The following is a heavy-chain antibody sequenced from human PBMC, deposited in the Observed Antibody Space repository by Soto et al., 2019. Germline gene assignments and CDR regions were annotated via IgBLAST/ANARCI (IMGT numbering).Heavy chain of an antibody. CDR3: DRLFAVATIRDYYYMDV. CDR1: GFTFSSYG. CDR2: IWYDGSNK. D-gene: IGHD5-12*01. V-gene: IGHV3-33*01. J-gene: IGHJ6*03. Sequence: PGGSLRLSCAASGFTFSSYGMHWVRQDPGKGLEWVAVIWYDGSNKYYADSVKGRFTISRDNSKNTLYLQMNSLRAEDTAVYYCDRLFAVATIRDYYYMDVWGKGTTVTVSS.